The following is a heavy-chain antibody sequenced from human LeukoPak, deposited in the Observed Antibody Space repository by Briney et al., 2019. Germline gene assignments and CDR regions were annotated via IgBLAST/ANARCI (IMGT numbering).Heavy chain of an antibody. Sequence: SSETLSLTCAVYGXSFSGYYWSWIRQPPGKGLEWIGEINHSGSTNYNPSLKSRVTISVDTSKNQFSLKLSSVTAADTAVYYCARGRIVGATSATGYWGQGTLVTVSS. D-gene: IGHD1-26*01. V-gene: IGHV4-34*01. CDR2: INHSGST. J-gene: IGHJ4*02. CDR3: ARGRIVGATSATGY. CDR1: GXSFSGYY.